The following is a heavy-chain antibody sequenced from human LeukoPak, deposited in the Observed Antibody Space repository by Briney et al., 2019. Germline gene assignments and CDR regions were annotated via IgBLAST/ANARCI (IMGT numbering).Heavy chain of an antibody. CDR2: IKSKTDGGTT. V-gene: IGHV3-15*01. J-gene: IGHJ3*02. D-gene: IGHD1-26*01. Sequence: SGGSLRLSCAASGFTFSNAWMSWVRQAPGKGLEWVGRIKSKTDGGTTDYAAPVKGRFTISRDDSKNTLYLQMNSLKTEDTAVYYCTTELVGARGGAFDIWGQGTMVTVSS. CDR3: TTELVGARGGAFDI. CDR1: GFTFSNAW.